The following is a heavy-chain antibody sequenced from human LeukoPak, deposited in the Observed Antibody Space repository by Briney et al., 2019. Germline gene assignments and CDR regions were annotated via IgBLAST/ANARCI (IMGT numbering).Heavy chain of an antibody. CDR2: ISYDGSNK. V-gene: IGHV3-30-3*01. Sequence: GGSLRLSCAASGFTFSSYAMHWVRQAPGKGLEWVAVISYDGSNKYYADSVKGRFTISRDNSKNTLYLQMNSLRAEDTAVYYCAKGGEKIAAPAFDYWGQGTLVTVSS. CDR1: GFTFSSYA. J-gene: IGHJ4*02. D-gene: IGHD6-13*01. CDR3: AKGGEKIAAPAFDY.